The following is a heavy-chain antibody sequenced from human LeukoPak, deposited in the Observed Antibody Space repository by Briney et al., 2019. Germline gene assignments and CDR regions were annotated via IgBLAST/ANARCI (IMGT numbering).Heavy chain of an antibody. J-gene: IGHJ5*02. V-gene: IGHV3-23*01. Sequence: GGSLRLSCAASGFTFSNYAMSWVRQAPGKGLEWVSAISGGGDSTFYADSVKGRFTISSDNSKNTLYLQMNSLRSDDTAVYYCAATTRDSSSWSENWFDPWGQGTLVTVSS. D-gene: IGHD6-13*01. CDR3: AATTRDSSSWSENWFDP. CDR1: GFTFSNYA. CDR2: ISGGGDST.